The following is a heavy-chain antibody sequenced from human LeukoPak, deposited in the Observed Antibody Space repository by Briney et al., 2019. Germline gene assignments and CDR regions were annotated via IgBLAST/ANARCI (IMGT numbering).Heavy chain of an antibody. Sequence: PGGSLRLSCAASGFAFDDYGMSWVRQAPGKGLEWVSGINWDGGSTRYADSVKGRFTISRDSAENSVYLQMNSLRAEDTALYYCAKGSRAPVDIVEHLDYWGQGTLVTVSS. D-gene: IGHD5-12*01. V-gene: IGHV3-20*04. CDR3: AKGSRAPVDIVEHLDY. CDR1: GFAFDDYG. J-gene: IGHJ4*02. CDR2: INWDGGST.